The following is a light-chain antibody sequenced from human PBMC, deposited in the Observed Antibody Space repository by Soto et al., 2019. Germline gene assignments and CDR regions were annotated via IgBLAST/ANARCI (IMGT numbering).Light chain of an antibody. CDR3: QQGYEIPLT. CDR1: QTISSY. Sequence: DIQMTQSPSSLSASVGDRVSITCRASQTISSYLNWFQQKPGEAPNLLIYSTSTLHSGVPSRVSGSGSGTDFTLTISNLQPEEFATYYCQQGYEIPLTFGQGTRLDI. V-gene: IGKV1-39*01. CDR2: STS. J-gene: IGKJ5*01.